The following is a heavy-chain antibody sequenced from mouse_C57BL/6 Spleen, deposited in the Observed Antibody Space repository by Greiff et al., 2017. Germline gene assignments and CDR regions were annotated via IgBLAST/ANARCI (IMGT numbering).Heavy chain of an antibody. Sequence: VQLKQSGPELVKPGASVKISCKASGYSFTGYYMNWVKQSPEKSLEWIGEINPSTGGTTYNQKFKAKATLTVDKSSSTAYMQLKSLTSEDSAVYYCARYSGPAWFAYWGQGTLVTVSA. CDR2: INPSTGGT. J-gene: IGHJ3*01. CDR3: ARYSGPAWFAY. CDR1: GYSFTGYY. V-gene: IGHV1-42*01. D-gene: IGHD3-2*02.